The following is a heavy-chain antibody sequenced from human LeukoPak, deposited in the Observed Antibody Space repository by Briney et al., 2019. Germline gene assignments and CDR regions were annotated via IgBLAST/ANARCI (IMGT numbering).Heavy chain of an antibody. CDR3: AKRAGSGTFFPLYYFDY. J-gene: IGHJ4*02. CDR1: GFTFSSYA. Sequence: GGSLRLSCAASGFTFSSYAMHWVRQAPGKGLEWVAVISYDGSNKYYADSVEGRFTISRDNSKNTLYLQMNSLRAEDTAVYFCAKRAGSGTFFPLYYFDYWGQGTLVTVSS. V-gene: IGHV3-30-3*02. CDR2: ISYDGSNK. D-gene: IGHD3-10*01.